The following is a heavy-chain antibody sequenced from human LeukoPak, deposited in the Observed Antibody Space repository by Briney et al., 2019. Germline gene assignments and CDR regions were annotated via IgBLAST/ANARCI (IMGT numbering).Heavy chain of an antibody. CDR3: ASQTGTTYYYYYYMDV. V-gene: IGHV3-7*01. CDR1: GFNFSSYW. CDR2: IKQDGSDK. Sequence: PGGSLRLSCAASGFNFSSYWMSWVRPAPGKGLEGVVNIKQDGSDKYYVDYVKGRFTISRDNAKNSLYLQMNSLRAEDTAVYYCASQTGTTYYYYYYMDVWGKGTTVTVSS. D-gene: IGHD1-1*01. J-gene: IGHJ6*03.